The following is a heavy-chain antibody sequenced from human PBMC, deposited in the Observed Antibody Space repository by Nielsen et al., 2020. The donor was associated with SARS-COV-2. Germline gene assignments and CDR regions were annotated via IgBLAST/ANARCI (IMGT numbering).Heavy chain of an antibody. CDR3: AKDKAEGSSWSGYYYGMDV. J-gene: IGHJ6*02. V-gene: IGHV3-23*01. CDR1: GFTCSSYA. CDR2: ISGSGGST. Sequence: GESLKISCAASGFTCSSYAMSWVRQAPGKGLEWVSAISGSGGSTYYADSVKGRFTTSRDNSKNTLYLQMNSLRAEDTAVYYCAKDKAEGSSWSGYYYGMDVWGQGTTVTVSS. D-gene: IGHD6-13*01.